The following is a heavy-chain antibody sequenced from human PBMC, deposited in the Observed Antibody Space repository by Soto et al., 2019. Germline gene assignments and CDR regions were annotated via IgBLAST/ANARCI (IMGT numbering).Heavy chain of an antibody. V-gene: IGHV3-33*01. D-gene: IGHD2-15*01. Sequence: QVQLVESGGGVVQPGRSLRLSCAASGFTFSSYGMHWVRQAPGKGLEWVAVIWYDGSNKYYADSVKGRFTISRDNSKNTLYLQMNSLRAEETAVYYCARDGRADIVVVVAAKDAFDIWGQGTMVTVSS. CDR3: ARDGRADIVVVVAAKDAFDI. CDR2: IWYDGSNK. J-gene: IGHJ3*02. CDR1: GFTFSSYG.